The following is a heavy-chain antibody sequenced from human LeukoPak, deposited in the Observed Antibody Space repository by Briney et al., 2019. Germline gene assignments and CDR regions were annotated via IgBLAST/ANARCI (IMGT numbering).Heavy chain of an antibody. CDR2: ISSSGSYI. D-gene: IGHD5-24*01. J-gene: IGHJ4*02. Sequence: KTGGSLRLSCAASGFTFSSHSMNWVRQAPGKGLEWVSSISSSGSYIYYADSVKGRFIISRDNAKNSLNLQMNSLRAEDTAVYYCARVHEMANDYWGQGTLVTVSS. CDR3: ARVHEMANDY. V-gene: IGHV3-21*01. CDR1: GFTFSSHS.